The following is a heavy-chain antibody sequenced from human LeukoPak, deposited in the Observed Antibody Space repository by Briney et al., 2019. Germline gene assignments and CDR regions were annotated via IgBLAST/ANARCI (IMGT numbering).Heavy chain of an antibody. J-gene: IGHJ6*03. CDR1: GFTVSSNY. CDR2: INWNGDSI. Sequence: GGSLRLSCAASGFTVSSNYMSWVRQAPGKGLEWVSGINWNGDSIGYADSVKGRFTISRDNAKNSLYLQMNSLRAEDTALYYCARGHDYHYMDVWGKGTTVTVSS. CDR3: ARGHDYHYMDV. V-gene: IGHV3-20*04.